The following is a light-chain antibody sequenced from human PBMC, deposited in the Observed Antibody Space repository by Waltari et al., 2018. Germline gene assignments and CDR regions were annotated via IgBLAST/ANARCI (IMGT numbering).Light chain of an antibody. CDR2: AAS. J-gene: IGKJ4*01. CDR3: QQSYNDPLT. V-gene: IGKV1-39*01. CDR1: QSISGS. Sequence: DIQMTQSPSSLSASVRDRVTINCRARQSISGSFNWYQQKPGKAPKLLIYAASTLQSGVPSRFSGSGSGTDFTLTINRLQPEDFATYFCQQSYNDPLTFGGGTKMEIK.